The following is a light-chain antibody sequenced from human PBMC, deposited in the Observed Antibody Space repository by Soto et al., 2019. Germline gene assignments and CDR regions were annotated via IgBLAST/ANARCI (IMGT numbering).Light chain of an antibody. J-gene: IGKJ1*01. CDR3: QQYYSYPWT. CDR1: QGISSY. Sequence: AIRMTQSPSSFSASTGDRVTITCRASQGISSYLAWYQQKPGKAPKLLIYAASTLQSGVPSRFSGSGSGTDFTLTISCLQSEDFATYYCQQYYSYPWTFCQGTKLDIK. CDR2: AAS. V-gene: IGKV1-8*01.